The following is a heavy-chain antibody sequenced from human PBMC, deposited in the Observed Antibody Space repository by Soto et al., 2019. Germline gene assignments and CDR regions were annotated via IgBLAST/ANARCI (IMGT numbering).Heavy chain of an antibody. CDR3: PKGAFIVVVVAATNWFDP. J-gene: IGHJ5*02. Sequence: EVQLLESGGGLVQPGGSLRLSCAASGFTFSSYAMSWVRQAPGKGLEWVSAISGSGGSTYYADSVKGRFTISRDNSKNTLYLQMNSLRAEDTAVYYRPKGAFIVVVVAATNWFDPWGQGTLVTVSS. V-gene: IGHV3-23*01. CDR1: GFTFSSYA. CDR2: ISGSGGST. D-gene: IGHD2-15*01.